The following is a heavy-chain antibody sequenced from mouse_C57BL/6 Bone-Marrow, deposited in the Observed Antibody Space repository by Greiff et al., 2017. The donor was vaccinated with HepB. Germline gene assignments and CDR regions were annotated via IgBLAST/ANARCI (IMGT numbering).Heavy chain of an antibody. CDR2: IYPGDGDT. CDR3: ARWGPDYYGSSYDAMDY. CDR1: GYAFSSSW. J-gene: IGHJ4*01. Sequence: VQLQESGPELVKPGASVKISCKASGYAFSSSWMNWVKQRPGKGLEWIGRIYPGDGDTNYNGKFKGKATLTADKSSSTAYMQLSSLTSEDSAVYFCARWGPDYYGSSYDAMDYWGQGTSVTVSS. D-gene: IGHD1-1*01. V-gene: IGHV1-82*01.